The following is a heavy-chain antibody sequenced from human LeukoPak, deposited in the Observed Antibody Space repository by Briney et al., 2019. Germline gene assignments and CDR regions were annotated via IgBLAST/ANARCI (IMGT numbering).Heavy chain of an antibody. Sequence: GGSLRLSCAASGFSFSDTWMTWVRQAPGRGPEWVGRIKSNTDGGTTDYAAPVKGRFSISRDDSKNTLYLQMNSLKSEDTAVYYCTTAPQVPFDYWGQGTPVTVSS. J-gene: IGHJ4*02. CDR1: GFSFSDTW. D-gene: IGHD2-2*01. CDR3: TTAPQVPFDY. V-gene: IGHV3-15*01. CDR2: IKSNTDGGTT.